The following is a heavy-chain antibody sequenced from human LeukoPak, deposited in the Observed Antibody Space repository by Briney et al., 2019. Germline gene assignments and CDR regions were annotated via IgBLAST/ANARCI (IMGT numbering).Heavy chain of an antibody. D-gene: IGHD3-10*01. CDR3: ATVQTNRLWFGELFVGRKYNWFDP. J-gene: IGHJ5*02. Sequence: PSETLSLTCTVSGGSISSGGYYWSWIRQHPGKGLEWIGYIYYSGSTYYNPSLKSRVTISVDTSKNQFSLKLSSVTAADTAVYYCATVQTNRLWFGELFVGRKYNWFDPWGQGTLVTVSS. V-gene: IGHV4-31*03. CDR2: IYYSGST. CDR1: GGSISSGGYY.